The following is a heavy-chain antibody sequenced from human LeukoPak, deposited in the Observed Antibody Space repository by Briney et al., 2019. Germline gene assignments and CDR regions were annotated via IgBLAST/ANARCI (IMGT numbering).Heavy chain of an antibody. Sequence: KPSETLSLTCAVYGGSFSGYYWSWIRQPPGKGLEWIGEINHSGSTNYNPSLKSRVTISVDTSKNQFSLKLSSVTAADTAVYYCASQTTVKYYFDYWGQGTLVTVSS. J-gene: IGHJ4*02. D-gene: IGHD4-17*01. CDR3: ASQTTVKYYFDY. CDR1: GGSFSGYY. V-gene: IGHV4-34*01. CDR2: INHSGST.